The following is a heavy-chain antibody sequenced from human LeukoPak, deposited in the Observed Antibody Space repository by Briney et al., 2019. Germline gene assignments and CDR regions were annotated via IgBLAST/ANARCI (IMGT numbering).Heavy chain of an antibody. V-gene: IGHV6-1*01. CDR3: ARIEMDTKYYFDY. Sequence: SQTLSLTCAISGDSVSSNSAAWIWIRQSPSRGLEWLGRTYYRSKWYNDYAVSVKSRITINPDTSKNQFSLQLNSVTPEDTAVYYCARIEMDTKYYFDYWGQGTLVTVSS. CDR1: GDSVSSNSAA. CDR2: TYYRSKWYN. J-gene: IGHJ4*02. D-gene: IGHD5-24*01.